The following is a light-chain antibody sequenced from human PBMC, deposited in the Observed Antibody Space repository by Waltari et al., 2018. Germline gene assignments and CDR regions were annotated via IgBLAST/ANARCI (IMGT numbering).Light chain of an antibody. CDR3: QKYGSLPAT. J-gene: IGKJ1*01. CDR1: QSISRF. V-gene: IGKV3-20*01. CDR2: DSS. Sequence: EIMLTKSPGTLSLSQGERATLSCRASQSISRFLAWYQQKPGQAPRLLIYDSSTRATGIPHRFSGSGSGTDFSLTINSLEPEDIAVYYCQKYGSLPATFGQGTKVEIK.